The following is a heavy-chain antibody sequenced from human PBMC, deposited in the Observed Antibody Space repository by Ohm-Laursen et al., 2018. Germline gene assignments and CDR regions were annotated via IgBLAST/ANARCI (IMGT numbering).Heavy chain of an antibody. CDR2: IKHDGSEK. CDR3: ARESIAPFF. V-gene: IGHV3-7*01. Sequence: SLRLSCTASGFIFSSYWMTWVRQAPAKGLEWVANIKHDGSEKYYVDSVKGRFTISRDNAKNSLYLQMDSLRVEDTAVYFCARESIAPFFWGQGTLVTVSS. J-gene: IGHJ4*02. D-gene: IGHD2/OR15-2a*01. CDR1: GFIFSSYW.